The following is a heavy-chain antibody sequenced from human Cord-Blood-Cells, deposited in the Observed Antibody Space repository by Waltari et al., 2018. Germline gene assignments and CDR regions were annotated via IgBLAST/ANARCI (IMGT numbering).Heavy chain of an antibody. CDR2: IYYSGST. CDR3: ASFYSGSYYYYYYMDV. CDR1: GGSISSSSYY. D-gene: IGHD1-26*01. J-gene: IGHJ6*03. Sequence: QLQLQESGPGLVKPSETLSLTCTVSGGSISSSSYYWGWIRQPPGKGLEWIGSIYYSGSTYYNPSLKSRVTISVDTSENQFSLKLSSVTAADTAVYYCASFYSGSYYYYYYMDVWGKGTTVTISS. V-gene: IGHV4-39*07.